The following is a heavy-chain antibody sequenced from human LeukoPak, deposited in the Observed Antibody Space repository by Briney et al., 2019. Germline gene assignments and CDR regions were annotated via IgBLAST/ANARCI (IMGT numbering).Heavy chain of an antibody. V-gene: IGHV4-39*07. D-gene: IGHD2/OR15-2a*01. Sequence: SQTLSLTCAVSGGSISSGGYYWGWIRQPPGKGLEWIGSIYYSGSTYYNPSLKSRVTISVDTSKNQFSLKLSSVTAADTAVYYCARVSEVENSYYFDYWGQGTLVTVSS. CDR1: GGSISSGGYY. J-gene: IGHJ4*02. CDR2: IYYSGST. CDR3: ARVSEVENSYYFDY.